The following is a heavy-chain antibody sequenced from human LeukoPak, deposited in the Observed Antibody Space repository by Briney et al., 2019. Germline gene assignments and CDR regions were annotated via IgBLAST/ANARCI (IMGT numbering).Heavy chain of an antibody. D-gene: IGHD4-17*01. CDR2: FDPEDGET. J-gene: IGHJ4*02. Sequence: GGSLRLSCAASGFTFSSYGMHWVRQAPGKGLEWMGGFDPEDGETIYAQKFQGRVTMTEDTSTDTAYMELSSLRSEDTAVYYCATDRSLGGDFDYWGQGTLVTVSS. CDR1: GFTFSSYG. V-gene: IGHV1-24*01. CDR3: ATDRSLGGDFDY.